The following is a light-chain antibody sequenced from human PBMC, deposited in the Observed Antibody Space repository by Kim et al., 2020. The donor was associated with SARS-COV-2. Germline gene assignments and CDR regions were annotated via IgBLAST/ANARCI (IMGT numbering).Light chain of an antibody. Sequence: FTISCTGSSSNIGAGYDVHWYQQLPGTAPKLLIYNNNNRPSGVPDRFSGSNSGTSASLAITGLQAEDEADYYCQSYDRRLSASRVFGGGTQLTVL. J-gene: IGLJ3*02. CDR3: QSYDRRLSASRV. CDR1: SSNIGAGYD. V-gene: IGLV1-40*01. CDR2: NNN.